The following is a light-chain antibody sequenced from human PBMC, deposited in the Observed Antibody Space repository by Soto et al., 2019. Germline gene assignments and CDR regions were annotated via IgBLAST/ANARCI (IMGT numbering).Light chain of an antibody. V-gene: IGKV3-20*01. Sequence: EIVLTQSPGTLSLSPGERATLSCRASQSVVRSYLAWYQQKPGQAPRLLIYGASSRATGIPDRFSGSGSGTDFTLIISRLEPEDFAVYYCQQYGSSPYTFGQGTKLEIE. CDR2: GAS. CDR1: QSVVRSY. J-gene: IGKJ2*01. CDR3: QQYGSSPYT.